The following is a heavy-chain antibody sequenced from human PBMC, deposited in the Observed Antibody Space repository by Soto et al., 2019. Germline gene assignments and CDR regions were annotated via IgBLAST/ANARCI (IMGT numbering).Heavy chain of an antibody. CDR1: VCAFTGSC. V-gene: IGHV3-7*05. D-gene: IGHD1-1*01. CDR3: ARDLEDGRPDYYHGMEV. CDR2: IKQDGSEK. Sequence: PGGSLRPSGAASVCAFTGSCITWVFQAPGKGLEWVANIKQDGSEKYYVDSVKGRFTISRDNAKNSLYLQMNSLRAEDTAVYYCARDLEDGRPDYYHGMEVWVKGTSVTGTS. J-gene: IGHJ6*04.